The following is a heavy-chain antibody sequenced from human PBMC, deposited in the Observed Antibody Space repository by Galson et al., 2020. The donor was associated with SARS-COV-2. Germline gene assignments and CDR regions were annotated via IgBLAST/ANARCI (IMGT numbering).Heavy chain of an antibody. D-gene: IGHD3-22*01. V-gene: IGHV3-33*01. Sequence: GGSLRLSCAASGFTFSSYGMHWVRQAPGKGLEWVAVIWYDGSNKYYADSVKGRFTISRDNSKNTLYLQMNSLRAEDTAVYYCARDTYYYVSSGYYYGPRGDYYGMDVWGQGTTVTVSS. J-gene: IGHJ6*02. CDR1: GFTFSSYG. CDR2: IWYDGSNK. CDR3: ARDTYYYVSSGYYYGPRGDYYGMDV.